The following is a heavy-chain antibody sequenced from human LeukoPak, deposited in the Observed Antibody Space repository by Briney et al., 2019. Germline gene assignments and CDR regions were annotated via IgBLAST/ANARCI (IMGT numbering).Heavy chain of an antibody. J-gene: IGHJ4*02. CDR2: ISSSSSYI. V-gene: IGHV3-21*01. Sequence: GGSLRLSCAASGFTFSSYTMNWVRQAPGKGLEWVSSISSSSSYIYYADSVKGRSTLSRDNAKNSLYLQMSSLRAEDTAVYYRARGYGDYAYWGQGTLVTVSS. CDR3: ARGYGDYAY. CDR1: GFTFSSYT. D-gene: IGHD4-17*01.